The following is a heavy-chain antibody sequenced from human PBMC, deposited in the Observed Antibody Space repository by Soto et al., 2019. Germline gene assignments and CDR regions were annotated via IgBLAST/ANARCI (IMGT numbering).Heavy chain of an antibody. D-gene: IGHD4-17*01. J-gene: IGHJ4*02. V-gene: IGHV4-34*01. CDR1: GGSFSGYY. CDR3: ARIHHRAYGDYPR. Sequence: SETLSLTCAVYGGSFSGYYWSWIRQPPGKGLEWIGEINHSGSTNYNPSLKSRVTISVDTSKNQFSLKLSSVTAADTAVYYCARIHHRAYGDYPRWGQGTLVTVSS. CDR2: INHSGST.